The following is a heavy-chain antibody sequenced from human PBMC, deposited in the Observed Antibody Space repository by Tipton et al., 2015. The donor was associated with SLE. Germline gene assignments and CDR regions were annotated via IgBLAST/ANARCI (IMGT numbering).Heavy chain of an antibody. CDR2: IGYDGSNK. D-gene: IGHD4-11*01. CDR1: GFTSRSNA. J-gene: IGHJ4*02. CDR3: AKSNPEMYFDY. V-gene: IGHV3-33*06. Sequence: SLRLSCAASGFTSRSNAMHWVRQAPGKGLEWVAVIGYDGSNKYYADSVKGRFTISRDNSKNTLYLQMNSLRAEDTAVYYCAKSNPEMYFDYWGQGTLVTVSS.